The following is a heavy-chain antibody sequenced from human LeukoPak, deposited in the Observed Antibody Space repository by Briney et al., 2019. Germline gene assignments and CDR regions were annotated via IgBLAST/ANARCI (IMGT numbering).Heavy chain of an antibody. V-gene: IGHV1-69*05. D-gene: IGHD6-13*01. CDR1: GGTFSSYA. CDR3: ARAADSSSWTHFDY. J-gene: IGHJ4*02. Sequence: ASVKVSCKASGGTFSSYAISWVRQAPGQGLEWMGRIIPIFGTANYAQKFQGRVTITTDESTSTAYMELSSLRSEDTAVHYCARAADSSSWTHFDYWGQGTLVTVSS. CDR2: IIPIFGTA.